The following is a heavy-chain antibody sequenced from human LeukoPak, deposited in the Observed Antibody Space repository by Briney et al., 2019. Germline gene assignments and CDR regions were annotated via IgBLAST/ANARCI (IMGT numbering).Heavy chain of an antibody. Sequence: TSETLSLTCTVSGGSISSSSYYWGWIRQPPGKGLEWIGSIYHSGSTYYNPSLKSRVTISVDTSKNQFSLKLSSVTAADTAVYYCARADDSSGYYYVGAFDIWGQGTMVTVSS. CDR1: GGSISSSSYY. J-gene: IGHJ3*02. V-gene: IGHV4-39*07. CDR3: ARADDSSGYYYVGAFDI. D-gene: IGHD3-22*01. CDR2: IYHSGST.